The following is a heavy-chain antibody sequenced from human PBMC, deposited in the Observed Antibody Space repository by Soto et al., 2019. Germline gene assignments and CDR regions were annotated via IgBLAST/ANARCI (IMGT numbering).Heavy chain of an antibody. J-gene: IGHJ4*02. CDR1: GGSIRGGDYY. CDR2: IYSRGDT. D-gene: IGHD5-12*01. V-gene: IGHV4-30-4*01. Sequence: SETLSLTCTVSGGSIRGGDYYWTWIRQSPGKGLEWIGYIYSRGDTSYNPSVESRVTISRDTSKNQFSLNLSFVTAADTAVYYCVRLGRWLPYYFDYWGQGTLVTVSS. CDR3: VRLGRWLPYYFDY.